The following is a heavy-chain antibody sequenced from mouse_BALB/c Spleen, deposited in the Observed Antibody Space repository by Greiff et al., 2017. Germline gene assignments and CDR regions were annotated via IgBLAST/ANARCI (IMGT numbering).Heavy chain of an antibody. CDR2: IYPGNVNT. V-gene: IGHV1S56*01. CDR1: GYTFTSYY. CDR3: ARSATMISYFDY. D-gene: IGHD2-4*01. J-gene: IGHJ2*01. Sequence: VQLQQSGPELVKPGASVRISCKASGYTFTSYYIHWVKQRPGQGLEWIGWIYPGNVNTKYNEKFKGKATLTADKSSSTAYMQLSSLTSEDSAVYFCARSATMISYFDYWGQGTTLTVSS.